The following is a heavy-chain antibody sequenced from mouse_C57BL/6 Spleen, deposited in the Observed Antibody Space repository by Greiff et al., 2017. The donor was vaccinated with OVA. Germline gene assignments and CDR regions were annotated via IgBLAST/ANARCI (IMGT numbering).Heavy chain of an antibody. D-gene: IGHD2-4*01. CDR2: IYPSDSET. V-gene: IGHV1-61*01. J-gene: IGHJ2*01. CDR1: GYTFTSYW. CDR3: ARRDYNSMDY. Sequence: QVQLQQPGAELVRPGSSVKLSCKASGYTFTSYWMDWVKQRPGQGLEWIGNIYPSDSETHYNQKFKDKATLTVDKSSSTAYMQLRSLTSEDSAVYYCARRDYNSMDYWGQGTTLTVSS.